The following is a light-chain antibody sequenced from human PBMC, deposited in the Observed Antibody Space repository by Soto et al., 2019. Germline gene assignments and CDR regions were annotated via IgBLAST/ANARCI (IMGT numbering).Light chain of an antibody. Sequence: DIVMTQSPDSLAVSLGESATINCKSSQSVLYSSNNKNYLAWYQQKPGQPPKLLIYWASTRESGVPDRFSGSGSGTDFTLTISSLQAEDVAVYYCQRYYSTPWTFGQGTKWIS. V-gene: IGKV4-1*01. CDR2: WAS. J-gene: IGKJ1*01. CDR1: QSVLYSSNNKNY. CDR3: QRYYSTPWT.